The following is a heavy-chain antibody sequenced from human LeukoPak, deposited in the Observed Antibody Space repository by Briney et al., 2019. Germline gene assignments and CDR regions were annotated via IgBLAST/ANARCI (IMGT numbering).Heavy chain of an antibody. CDR1: GGSISSYY. Sequence: SETLSLTCTVSGGSISSYYWSWIRQPPGKGLEWTGYIYYSGSTNYNPSLKSRVTISVDTSKNQFSRKLSSVTAADTAVYYCARAGYSYGTDYWGQGTLVAVSS. J-gene: IGHJ4*02. D-gene: IGHD5-18*01. CDR2: IYYSGST. V-gene: IGHV4-59*01. CDR3: ARAGYSYGTDY.